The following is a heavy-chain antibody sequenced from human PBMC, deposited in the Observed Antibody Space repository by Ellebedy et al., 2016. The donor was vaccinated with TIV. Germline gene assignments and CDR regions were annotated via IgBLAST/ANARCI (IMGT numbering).Heavy chain of an antibody. J-gene: IGHJ3*01. V-gene: IGHV4-39*01. CDR2: IYYSGTT. Sequence: MPSETLSLTCTVSGGSFSSGSYYGVWIRQPPGKGLEWIGTIYYSGTTYYNPYLESPVTISVDTPQNRFSVRLTSVTAEDTAVYYCARYCISTTCSTNAFDLWGQGTRVTVSS. CDR3: ARYCISTTCSTNAFDL. D-gene: IGHD2-2*02. CDR1: GGSFSSGSYY.